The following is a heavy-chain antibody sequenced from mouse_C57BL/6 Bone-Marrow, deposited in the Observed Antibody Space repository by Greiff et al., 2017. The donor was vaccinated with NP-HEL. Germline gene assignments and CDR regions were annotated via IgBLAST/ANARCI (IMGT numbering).Heavy chain of an antibody. CDR1: GYTFTSYW. CDR2: IYPGSGST. V-gene: IGHV1-55*01. CDR3: ASETAQATTWFAY. D-gene: IGHD3-2*02. J-gene: IGHJ3*01. Sequence: QVQLQQPGAELVKPGASVKMSCKASGYTFTSYWITWVKQRPGQGLEWIGDIYPGSGSTNYNEKFKGKATLTVDTSSSTAYMQLSSLTSEDSAVYYCASETAQATTWFAYWGQGTLVTVSA.